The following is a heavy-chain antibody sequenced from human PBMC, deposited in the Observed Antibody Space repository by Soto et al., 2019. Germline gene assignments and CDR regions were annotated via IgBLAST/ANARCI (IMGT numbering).Heavy chain of an antibody. CDR3: ARDRSSSSEGWFDP. CDR2: ISYDGSNK. J-gene: IGHJ5*02. V-gene: IGHV3-30*03. Sequence: GGALRLSCAASGFTCSSYVMHWVRQSPGKGLEWVAVISYDGSNKYYADSVKGRFTISRDNSKNTLYLQMNSLRAEDTAVYYCARDRSSSSEGWFDPWGQGTLVPVSS. D-gene: IGHD6-6*01. CDR1: GFTCSSYV.